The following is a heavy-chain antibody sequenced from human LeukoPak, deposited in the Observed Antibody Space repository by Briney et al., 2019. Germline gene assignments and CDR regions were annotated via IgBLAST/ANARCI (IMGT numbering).Heavy chain of an antibody. CDR2: ISGSGGTT. CDR3: AKDREITMIVVVTPFDY. D-gene: IGHD3-22*01. Sequence: GGSLRLSCAASGFTFSSFAMSWVRQAPGKGLEWVSSISGSGGTTYSADSVKGRSTISRDNSKNTLYLQMNSLRAEDTAVYYCAKDREITMIVVVTPFDYWGQGTLVTVSS. V-gene: IGHV3-23*01. CDR1: GFTFSSFA. J-gene: IGHJ4*02.